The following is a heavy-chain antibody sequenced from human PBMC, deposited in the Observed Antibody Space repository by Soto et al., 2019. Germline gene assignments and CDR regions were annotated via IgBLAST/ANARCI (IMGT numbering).Heavy chain of an antibody. Sequence: EVQLVESGGGLVQPGRSLRLSCAASGFTFDDYAMHWVRQAPGKGLEWVSGISWNSGSIGYADSVKGRVTISRDNAKNSLYLRMNSLRAEDTALYYCAKSSDYASGAFDIWGQGTMVTVSS. V-gene: IGHV3-9*01. CDR2: ISWNSGSI. D-gene: IGHD1-26*01. J-gene: IGHJ3*02. CDR3: AKSSDYASGAFDI. CDR1: GFTFDDYA.